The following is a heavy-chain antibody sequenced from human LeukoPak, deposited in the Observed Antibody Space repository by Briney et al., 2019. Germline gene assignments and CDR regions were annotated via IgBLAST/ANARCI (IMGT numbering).Heavy chain of an antibody. CDR3: ARDLDYYGSGSYSD. Sequence: SETLSLTCTVSGGSISSSSYYWSWIRQPPGKGLEWIGYIYYSGSTNYNPSLKSRVTISVDTSKNQFSLKLSSVTAADTAVYYCARDLDYYGSGSYSDWGQGTLVTVSS. CDR2: IYYSGST. CDR1: GGSISSSSYY. D-gene: IGHD3-10*01. V-gene: IGHV4-61*01. J-gene: IGHJ4*02.